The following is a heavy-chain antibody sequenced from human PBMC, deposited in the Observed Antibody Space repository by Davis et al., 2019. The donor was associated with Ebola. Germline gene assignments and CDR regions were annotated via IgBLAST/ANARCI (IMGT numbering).Heavy chain of an antibody. CDR3: ARGRTGDDAFDI. J-gene: IGHJ3*02. D-gene: IGHD7-27*01. CDR2: INPVDPET. V-gene: IGHV5-51*01. Sequence: GESLKISCKVSGHSFTNYWSGWSRQIPGKGLEWIGIINPVDPETRYSPSFQGHVTISADRSVNTAYLQWNSLKASDTAMYYCARGRTGDDAFDIWGQGTMVTVSS. CDR1: GHSFTNYW.